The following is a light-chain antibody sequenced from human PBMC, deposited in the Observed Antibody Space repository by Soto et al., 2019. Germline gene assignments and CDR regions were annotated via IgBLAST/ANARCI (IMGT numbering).Light chain of an antibody. J-gene: IGLJ2*01. Sequence: QSALAQPPSESGSIGQSVTISCTGTSSDVGRYNYVSWYQQHPGKAPRVIIFEVTKRPSGVPDRFSGSRSGNTASLTVSGLRAEDEADYYCTSYTGSDRLLIGGGTKLTVL. CDR3: TSYTGSDRLL. V-gene: IGLV2-8*01. CDR2: EVT. CDR1: SSDVGRYNY.